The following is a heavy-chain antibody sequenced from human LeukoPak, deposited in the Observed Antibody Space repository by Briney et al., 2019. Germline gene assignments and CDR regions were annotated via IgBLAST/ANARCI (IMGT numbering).Heavy chain of an antibody. CDR3: ARDDRQAWNSYYLDY. CDR1: GFTFSSYG. D-gene: IGHD1-7*01. CDR2: IWYDGSNK. V-gene: IGHV3-33*08. J-gene: IGHJ4*02. Sequence: GGSLRLSCAASGFTFSSYGMHWVRQAPGKGLEWVAVIWYDGSNKYYADSVKGRFTISRDNSKNTLYLQMNSLRAEDTAVYYCARDDRQAWNSYYLDYWGQGTLVTVSS.